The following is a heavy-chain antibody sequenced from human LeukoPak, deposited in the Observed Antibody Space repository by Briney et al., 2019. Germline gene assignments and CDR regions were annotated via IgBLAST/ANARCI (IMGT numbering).Heavy chain of an antibody. CDR3: ASSSLRGYSYGPKVY. D-gene: IGHD5-18*01. J-gene: IGHJ4*02. CDR2: IIPIFGTA. CDR1: GGTFSGYA. Sequence: SVKVSCKASGGTFSGYAISWVPQAPGQGLEWMGGIIPIFGTANYAQTFQGRVTITTDESTSTAYMELSSLRSEDTAVYYCASSSLRGYSYGPKVYWGQGTLVTVSS. V-gene: IGHV1-69*05.